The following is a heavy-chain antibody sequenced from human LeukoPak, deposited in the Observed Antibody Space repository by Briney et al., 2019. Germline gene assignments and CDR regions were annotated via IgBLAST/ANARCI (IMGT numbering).Heavy chain of an antibody. CDR2: ISYDGSNK. CDR3: VRGAYSSSWLNFDY. J-gene: IGHJ4*02. V-gene: IGHV3-30*04. D-gene: IGHD6-13*01. CDR1: GFTFSSYA. Sequence: GGSLRLSCAASGFTFSSYAMHWVRQAPGKGLEGVAVISYDGSNKYYADSVKGRFTISRDNSKNTLYLQMNSLRAEDTAVYYCVRGAYSSSWLNFDYWGQGTLVTVSS.